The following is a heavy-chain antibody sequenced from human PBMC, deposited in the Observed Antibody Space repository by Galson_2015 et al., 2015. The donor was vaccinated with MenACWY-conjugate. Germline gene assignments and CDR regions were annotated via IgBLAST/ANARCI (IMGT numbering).Heavy chain of an antibody. D-gene: IGHD5-18*01. V-gene: IGHV2-70*11. J-gene: IGHJ3*02. Sequence: PALVKPTQTLTLTCTFSGFSLSTSGMCVSWIRQPPGKALEWLARIDWDDDKYYSTSLKTRLTISKDTSKNQVVLTMTNMDPVDTATYYCARIGGYSYGPDAFDIWGQGTMVTVSS. CDR2: IDWDDDK. CDR1: GFSLSTSGMC. CDR3: ARIGGYSYGPDAFDI.